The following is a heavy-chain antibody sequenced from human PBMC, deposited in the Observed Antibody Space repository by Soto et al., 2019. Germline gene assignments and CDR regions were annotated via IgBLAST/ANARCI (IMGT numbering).Heavy chain of an antibody. CDR3: ARGRAVLDAFDI. D-gene: IGHD2-8*01. CDR1: GFTFSSYS. J-gene: IGHJ3*02. V-gene: IGHV3-21*01. CDR2: ISSSSSYI. Sequence: EVQLVEPGGGLVKPGGSLRLSCAASGFTFSSYSMNWVRQAPGKGLEWVSSISSSSSYIYYADSVKGRFTISRDNAKNSLYLQMNSLRAEDTAVYYCARGRAVLDAFDIWGQGTMVTVSS.